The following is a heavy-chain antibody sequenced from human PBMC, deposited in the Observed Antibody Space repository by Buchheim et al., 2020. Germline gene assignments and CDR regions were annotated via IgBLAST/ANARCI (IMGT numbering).Heavy chain of an antibody. CDR1: GFTFSSYS. J-gene: IGHJ4*02. CDR3: ARDGGEKKLERTPPY. D-gene: IGHD1-1*01. V-gene: IGHV3-21*01. Sequence: EVQLVESGGGLVKPGGSLRLSCAASGFTFSSYSMNWVRQAPGKGLEWVSSISSSSSYIYYADSVKGRFTIPRDNAKNSRYLQMNSLRAEDTAVYCCARDGGEKKLERTPPYWGQGTL. CDR2: ISSSSSYI.